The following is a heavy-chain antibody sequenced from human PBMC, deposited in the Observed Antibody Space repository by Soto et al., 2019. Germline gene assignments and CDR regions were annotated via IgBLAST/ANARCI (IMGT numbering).Heavy chain of an antibody. CDR1: GFIPSSYA. J-gene: IGHJ4*02. Sequence: GSLRLSCVVSGFIPSSYAMSWVRQAQGKGLEWVSGISGSGGATSYADSVKGRFTISRDNSKNTLYLQMNSLSAEDTAIYYCAKDAIMVSSSFNYFDFWGQGALVTVSS. D-gene: IGHD6-13*01. CDR2: ISGSGGAT. CDR3: AKDAIMVSSSFNYFDF. V-gene: IGHV3-23*01.